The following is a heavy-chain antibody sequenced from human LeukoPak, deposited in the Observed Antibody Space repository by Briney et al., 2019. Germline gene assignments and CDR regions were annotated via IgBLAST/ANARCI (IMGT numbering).Heavy chain of an antibody. CDR2: IYYSGST. CDR3: ARGAPHHDILTGYFNY. CDR1: GGSISTYY. D-gene: IGHD3-9*01. Sequence: SETLSLTCTVSGGSISTYYWNWIRQPPGKGLEWIGYIYYSGSTNYNPSLKSRVTISVDTSKNQFSLNLTSVTAADTAVYYCARGAPHHDILTGYFNYWGQGTLVTVSP. V-gene: IGHV4-59*01. J-gene: IGHJ4*02.